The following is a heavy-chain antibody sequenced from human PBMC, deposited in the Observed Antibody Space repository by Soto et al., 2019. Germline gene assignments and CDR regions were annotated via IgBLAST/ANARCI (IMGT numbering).Heavy chain of an antibody. CDR2: IYESGNT. D-gene: IGHD2-21*02. J-gene: IGHJ2*01. CDR1: GGSISSGGAISSNSYS. CDR3: ARAPAIAHWYFDL. V-gene: IGHV4-30-2*01. Sequence: QLQPQESGSGLVKPSQTLSLTCAVSGGSISSGGAISSNSYSWNWIRQPPGKGLEWIGSIYESGNTYYSPSLKSRVSISVDRSKNQFSLNLSSVTAADTAVYYCARAPAIAHWYFDLWGRGTLATVSS.